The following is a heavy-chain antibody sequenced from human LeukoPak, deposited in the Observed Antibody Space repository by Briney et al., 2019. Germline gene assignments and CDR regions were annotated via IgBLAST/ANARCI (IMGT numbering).Heavy chain of an antibody. Sequence: SSETLSLTCTVSGGSISSSSYYWGWIRQPPGKGLEWIGEINHSGSTNYNPSLKSRVTISVDTSKNQFSLKLSSVTAADTAVYYCARPNVVTDAFDIWGQGTMVTVSS. CDR3: ARPNVVTDAFDI. CDR2: INHSGST. V-gene: IGHV4-39*07. D-gene: IGHD2-15*01. J-gene: IGHJ3*02. CDR1: GGSISSSSYY.